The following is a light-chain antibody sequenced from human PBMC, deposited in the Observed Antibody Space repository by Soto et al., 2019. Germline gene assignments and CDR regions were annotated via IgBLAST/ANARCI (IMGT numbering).Light chain of an antibody. V-gene: IGLV2-18*01. CDR2: EVS. CDR1: SSDVGSYNR. J-gene: IGLJ2*01. CDR3: SLYTSSSTVV. Sequence: QSVPTQPASVSGSPGQWITISCTGASSDVGSYNRVSWYQQPPGTAPKLMIYEVSNRPSGVPDRFSGSKSGNTASLTISGLQAEDEADYYCSLYTSSSTVVFGGGTKLTVL.